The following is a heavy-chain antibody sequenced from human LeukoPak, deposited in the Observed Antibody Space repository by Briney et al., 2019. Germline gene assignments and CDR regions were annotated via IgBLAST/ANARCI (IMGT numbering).Heavy chain of an antibody. Sequence: SETLSLTCAVYGGSFSGYYWSWIRQPPGKGLEWIGEINHSGSTNYNPSLKSRVTISVDTSKNQFSLKLSSVTAADTAVYYCARGKGSMVRGVFNWFDPGGQGTLVTVS. J-gene: IGHJ5*02. V-gene: IGHV4-34*01. CDR1: GGSFSGYY. CDR3: ARGKGSMVRGVFNWFDP. CDR2: INHSGST. D-gene: IGHD3-10*01.